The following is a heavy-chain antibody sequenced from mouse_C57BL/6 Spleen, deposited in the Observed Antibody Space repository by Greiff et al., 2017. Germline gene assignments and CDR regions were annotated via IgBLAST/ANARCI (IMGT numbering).Heavy chain of an antibody. CDR3: ARHEAPNYYGSIPYYFDY. V-gene: IGHV1-62-2*01. J-gene: IGHJ2*01. CDR1: GYTFTEYT. D-gene: IGHD1-1*01. CDR2: FYPGSGSI. Sequence: QVQLKESGAELVKPGASVKLSCKASGYTFTEYTIHWVKQRSGQGLEWIGWFYPGSGSIKYNEKFKDKATLTADKSSSTVYMELSRLTSEDSAVYFCARHEAPNYYGSIPYYFDYWGQGTTLTVSS.